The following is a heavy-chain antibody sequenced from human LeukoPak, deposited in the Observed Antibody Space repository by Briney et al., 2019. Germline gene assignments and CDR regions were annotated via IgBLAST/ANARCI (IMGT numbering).Heavy chain of an antibody. D-gene: IGHD6-19*01. Sequence: GASVKVSCKASGYTFTGYYMHWVRQAPGQGLEWMGWINPNSGGTNYAQKFQGWVTMTRDMSISTAYMELSRLRSDDTAVYYCAREWLVGGRALGYWGQGTLVTVSS. CDR3: AREWLVGGRALGY. J-gene: IGHJ4*02. CDR1: GYTFTGYY. V-gene: IGHV1-2*04. CDR2: INPNSGGT.